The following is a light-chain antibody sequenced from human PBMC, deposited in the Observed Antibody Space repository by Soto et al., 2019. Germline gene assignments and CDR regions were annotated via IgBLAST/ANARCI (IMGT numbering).Light chain of an antibody. J-gene: IGKJ1*01. CDR1: QSVSNN. CDR2: GAS. CDR3: QQYNNWPPWT. Sequence: EIVMTQSPATLSVSPGERATLSCKASQSVSNNLAWYQQKAGQAPRLLIYGASTRATGIPARFSGSGSGTEFTLTICSLQSEDFAVYYCQQYNNWPPWTFGQGTKVEIK. V-gene: IGKV3-15*01.